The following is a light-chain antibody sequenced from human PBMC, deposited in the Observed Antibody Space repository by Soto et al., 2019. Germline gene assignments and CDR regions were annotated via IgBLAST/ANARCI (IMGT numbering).Light chain of an antibody. V-gene: IGLV1-51*02. CDR3: GTWDSGLSIFV. CDR1: SSNIGNYY. J-gene: IGLJ1*01. CDR2: END. Sequence: QSVVTQAASGSGAPWEGVPIICPGGSSNIGNYYVSWHQQLPGTAPKLLIYENDKRPSGIPDRFSGSKSGTSATLGITGLQTGDEADYYCGTWDSGLSIFVLGTGTKSPS.